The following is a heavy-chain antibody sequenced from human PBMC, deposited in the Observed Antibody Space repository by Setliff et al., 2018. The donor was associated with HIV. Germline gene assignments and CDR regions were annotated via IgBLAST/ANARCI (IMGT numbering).Heavy chain of an antibody. CDR3: ARYNWNPLGYRFDY. J-gene: IGHJ6*04. CDR2: IKQDGSEK. V-gene: IGHV3-7*03. Sequence: GGSLRLSCAASGFTFSSYWMSWVRQAPGKGLEWVANIKQDGSEKYYVDSVKGRFTISRDNAKNSLYLQLNSLRAEDTAVYYCARYNWNPLGYRFDYWGKGTTVTVSS. D-gene: IGHD1-20*01. CDR1: GFTFSSYW.